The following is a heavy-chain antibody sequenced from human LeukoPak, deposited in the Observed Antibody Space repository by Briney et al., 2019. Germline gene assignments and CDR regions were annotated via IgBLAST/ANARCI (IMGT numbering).Heavy chain of an antibody. CDR1: GYTLTELS. V-gene: IGHV1-24*01. J-gene: IGHJ4*02. CDR2: FDPQDGGT. D-gene: IGHD1-26*01. CDR3: ARDRIKGSTFADY. Sequence: ASVKVSCKVSGYTLTELSMHWVRQAPGKGLGGMGGFDPQDGGTIYAQKFQGRVTMTEDTSTDTAYMELSSLRSDDTAVYYCARDRIKGSTFADYWGQGTLVTVSS.